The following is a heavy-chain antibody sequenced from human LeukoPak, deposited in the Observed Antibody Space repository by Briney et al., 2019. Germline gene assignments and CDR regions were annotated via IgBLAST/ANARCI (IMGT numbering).Heavy chain of an antibody. D-gene: IGHD3-3*01. CDR1: GFTFRDAW. CDR2: IRSKTDGGTT. V-gene: IGHV3-15*01. CDR3: AKHIYGVVSIQQ. Sequence: GGFLRLSCAASGFTFRDAWMTWVRQAPWKGLEWVGRIRSKTDGGTTDYAVSVQGRFTISRDDSKNTLYLQMSSLKTEDTAVYYCAKHIYGVVSIQQWGQGTLVTVSS. J-gene: IGHJ1*01.